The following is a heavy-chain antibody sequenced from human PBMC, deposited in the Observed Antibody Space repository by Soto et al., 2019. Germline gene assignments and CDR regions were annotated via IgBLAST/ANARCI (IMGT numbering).Heavy chain of an antibody. CDR2: FDPEDSKM. V-gene: IGHV1-24*01. Sequence: ASVKVSCKVTGYSLSEFSMHWVRQAPGKGLEWMGGFDPEDSKMTPAQKFQGRLTLTEDTSAETAYMELRSLRSEYTAVYYCVRVRRQGATWYNSYCMDVWG. CDR3: VRVRRQGATWYNSYCMDV. J-gene: IGHJ6*02. CDR1: GYSLSEFS. D-gene: IGHD1-1*01.